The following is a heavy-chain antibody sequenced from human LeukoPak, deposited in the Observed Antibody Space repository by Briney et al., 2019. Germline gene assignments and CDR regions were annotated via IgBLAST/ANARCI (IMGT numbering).Heavy chain of an antibody. CDR3: TREGVYSPDPTSYHRLPFDI. D-gene: IGHD3-16*02. V-gene: IGHV1-69*04. J-gene: IGHJ3*02. CDR1: GGTFSTYV. Sequence: SVKVSCKASGGTFSTYVFSWVRQAPGQGLEWMGRIIPTLDVANFAQKFKGRVTITADKFTNTAHLELSSLRSEDTAVYFCTREGVYSPDPTSYHRLPFDIWGKGTVVIVSS. CDR2: IIPTLDVA.